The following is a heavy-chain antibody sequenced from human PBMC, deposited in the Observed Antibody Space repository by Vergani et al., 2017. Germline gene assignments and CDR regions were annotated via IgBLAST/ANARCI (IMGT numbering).Heavy chain of an antibody. D-gene: IGHD6-19*01. CDR1: GFTVSSNY. CDR3: ARSVEIAVAGPCDY. V-gene: IGHV3-66*01. CDR2: IYSGGST. J-gene: IGHJ4*02. Sequence: EVQLVESGGGLVQPGGSLRLSCAASGFTVSSNYMSWVRQAPGKGLEWVSVIYSGGSTYYADSVKGRFTISRDNYKNTMYRQMNILRAEDTAVYYCARSVEIAVAGPCDYWGQGTLVTVPS.